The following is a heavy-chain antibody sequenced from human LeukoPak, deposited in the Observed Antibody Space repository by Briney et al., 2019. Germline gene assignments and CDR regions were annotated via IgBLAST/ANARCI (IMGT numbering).Heavy chain of an antibody. CDR3: ASSYYYDSSGYYYDHDFFDY. D-gene: IGHD3-22*01. J-gene: IGHJ4*02. V-gene: IGHV3-21*01. CDR2: ISSSSSYI. Sequence: GGSLRLSCAASGFTFRSYSMNWVRQAPGKGLEWISSISSSSSYIYYAGSVKGRFTISRDNDKNSLYLQMNSLRAEDTAVYYCASSYYYDSSGYYYDHDFFDYWGQGTLVTVSS. CDR1: GFTFRSYS.